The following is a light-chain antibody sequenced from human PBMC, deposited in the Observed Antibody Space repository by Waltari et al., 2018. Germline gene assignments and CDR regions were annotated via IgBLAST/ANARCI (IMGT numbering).Light chain of an antibody. CDR2: KVT. V-gene: IGKV2D-29*02. CDR1: QSLLHTNGNPY. CDR3: MQSTQDPYT. J-gene: IGKJ2*01. Sequence: DIVMTQTPLSLPVSPGESASISCRSSQSLLHTNGNPYFHWYLHKPGQSPRLLIYKVTNRESGVPDRFSGSGAGTDFTLKISRVEPEDVGVYYCMQSTQDPYTFGQGTKVEIK.